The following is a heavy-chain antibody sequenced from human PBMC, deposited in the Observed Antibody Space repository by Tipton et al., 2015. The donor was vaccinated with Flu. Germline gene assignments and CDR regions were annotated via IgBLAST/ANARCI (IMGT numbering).Heavy chain of an antibody. CDR3: ARLMVAGTDYYYGMDV. CDR2: NYYSGST. D-gene: IGHD6-19*01. CDR1: GGSISSYY. Sequence: TLSLTCTVSGGSISSYYWSWIRQPPGKGLEWIGYNYYSGSTNYNPSLKSRVTISVDTSKNQFSLKLSSVTAADTAVYYCARLMVAGTDYYYGMDVWGQGTTVTVSS. J-gene: IGHJ6*02. V-gene: IGHV4-59*08.